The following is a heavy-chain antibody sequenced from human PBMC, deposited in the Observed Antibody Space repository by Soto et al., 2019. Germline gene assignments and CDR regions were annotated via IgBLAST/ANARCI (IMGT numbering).Heavy chain of an antibody. CDR3: ARGRITILGLVYPNWDFDL. Sequence: EVQLVESGGGLVQPGGSLRLSCAASGFTFSSYSMNWVRQAPGKGLEWVSYISSSSSTIYYADSVKGRFTISRDNAKNSLDRQMNSLRDEDTAVYYCARGRITILGLVYPNWDFDLWGRGTLVTVSS. V-gene: IGHV3-48*02. CDR1: GFTFSSYS. J-gene: IGHJ2*01. D-gene: IGHD3-3*01. CDR2: ISSSSSTI.